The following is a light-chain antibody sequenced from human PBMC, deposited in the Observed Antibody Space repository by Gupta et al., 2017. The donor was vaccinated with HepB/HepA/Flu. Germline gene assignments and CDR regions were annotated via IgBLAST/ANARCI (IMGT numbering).Light chain of an antibody. CDR2: GHS. V-gene: IGLV1-40*01. CDR3: QSYDSSLSGSHVV. J-gene: IGLJ2*01. CDR1: RSNFGAGYD. Sequence: QSVLTQPPSVSGAPGQRVTITCTGSRSNFGAGYDVHWYQQLPGTAPKLLIYGHSNRPSGVPDRFSGSKSGTSASRAITGLQAEDEADDYCQSYDSSLSGSHVVFGGGTKLTVL.